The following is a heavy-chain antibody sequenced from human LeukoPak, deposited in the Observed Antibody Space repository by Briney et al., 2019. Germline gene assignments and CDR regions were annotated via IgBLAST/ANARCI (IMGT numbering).Heavy chain of an antibody. Sequence: SETLSLTCTVSGGFISSGTHYYNWIRQHPGKGLEWIGYIYYTGITSYNPSLKSRVTMSVDTSMNQVSLKVTSLTAADTAVYYCAASSGVTLGRFWGQGALVTVSS. J-gene: IGHJ4*02. CDR2: IYYTGIT. D-gene: IGHD3-16*01. CDR3: AASSGVTLGRF. V-gene: IGHV4-31*03. CDR1: GGFISSGTHY.